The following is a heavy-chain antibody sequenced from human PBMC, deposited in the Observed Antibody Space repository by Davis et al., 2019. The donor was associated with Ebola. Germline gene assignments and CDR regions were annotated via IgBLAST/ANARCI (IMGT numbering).Heavy chain of an antibody. J-gene: IGHJ4*02. D-gene: IGHD2-15*01. CDR2: INPSGGST. CDR3: ARGGCSGGSCYSADY. CDR1: GYTFTGYY. Sequence: AASVKVSCKASGYTFTGYYMHWVRQAPGQGLEWMGIINPSGGSTSYAQKFQGRVTMTRDTSTSTVYMELSRLRSDDTAVYYCARGGCSGGSCYSADYWGQGTPVTVSS. V-gene: IGHV1-46*01.